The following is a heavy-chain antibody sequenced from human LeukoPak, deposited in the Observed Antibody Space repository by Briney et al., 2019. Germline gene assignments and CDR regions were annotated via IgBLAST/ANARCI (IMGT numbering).Heavy chain of an antibody. CDR2: ISYDGTKK. D-gene: IGHD6-19*01. V-gene: IGHV3-30*18. CDR1: GFSLTTYG. Sequence: GGPLKLSCAASGFSLTTYGMHWVRQAPGRGLEWVAVISYDGTKKDYRDSVRGRFTISRDNSKNTVYLQMNSLRVADTAVYYCAKDRIGVAAPKAYFDYWGQGTLVTVSS. J-gene: IGHJ4*02. CDR3: AKDRIGVAAPKAYFDY.